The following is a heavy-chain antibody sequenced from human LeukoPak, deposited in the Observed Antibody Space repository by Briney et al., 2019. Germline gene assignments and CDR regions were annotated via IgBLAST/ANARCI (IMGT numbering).Heavy chain of an antibody. D-gene: IGHD4-17*01. V-gene: IGHV1-46*01. CDR3: ARNPVTTKYFDY. CDR2: INPSGGST. J-gene: IGHJ4*02. Sequence: ASMKVSCKASGYTFTSYYMHWVRPAPGQGREWMGIINPSGGSTRYAQKFQGRVTMTRDTSTSTVYMELSSLRSEDTAVYYCARNPVTTKYFDYWGQGTLVTVSS. CDR1: GYTFTSYY.